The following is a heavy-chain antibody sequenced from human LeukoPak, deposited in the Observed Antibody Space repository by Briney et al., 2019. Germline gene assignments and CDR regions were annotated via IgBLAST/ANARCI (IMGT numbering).Heavy chain of an antibody. Sequence: GASVKVSCKASGYTFTNYPMNWVRQAPGQGLEWMGWINTNTGNPSYAQGFTGRFVFSLDTSVSTAYLQISSLKTEDTAVYCCATNGTSVNFDYWGQGTLVTVSS. J-gene: IGHJ4*02. CDR3: ATNGTSVNFDY. CDR1: GYTFTNYP. D-gene: IGHD2-8*01. CDR2: INTNTGNP. V-gene: IGHV7-4-1*02.